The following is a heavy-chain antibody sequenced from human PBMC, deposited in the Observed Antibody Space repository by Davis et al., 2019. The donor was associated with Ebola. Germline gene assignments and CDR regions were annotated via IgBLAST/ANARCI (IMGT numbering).Heavy chain of an antibody. CDR2: INTNTGNP. V-gene: IGHV7-4-1*02. CDR1: GYTFTRYD. Sequence: AASVKVSCKASGYTFTRYDMHWVRQAPGQGLEWMGWINTNTGNPTHAQGFTGRFVFSLDTSVSTTYLQISSLKAEDTAIYYCARDRGNFDYWGQGTLVTVSS. J-gene: IGHJ4*02. CDR3: ARDRGNFDY. D-gene: IGHD3-10*01.